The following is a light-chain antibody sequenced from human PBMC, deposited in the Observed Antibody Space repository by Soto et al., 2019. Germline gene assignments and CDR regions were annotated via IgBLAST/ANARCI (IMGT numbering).Light chain of an antibody. CDR1: ISNIGSNT. V-gene: IGLV1-44*01. Sequence: QSVLTQPPSASGTPGQRVTISCSGSISNIGSNTVNWYQQLPGTAPKLLIYSNNQRPSGVPDRFSGSKSGTSASLAISGLQSEDEADYYCAAWDVSLNVFFVFGSGTKLTVL. CDR3: AAWDVSLNVFFV. J-gene: IGLJ1*01. CDR2: SNN.